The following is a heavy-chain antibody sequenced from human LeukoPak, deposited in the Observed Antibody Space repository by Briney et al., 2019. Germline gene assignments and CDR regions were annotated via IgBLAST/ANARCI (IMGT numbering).Heavy chain of an antibody. D-gene: IGHD2-15*01. CDR1: GFTFSSYG. J-gene: IGHJ4*02. Sequence: PEGSLRLSCAASGFTFSSYGMSWVRQAPGKGLEWVSTIRTSGDSTFYADSVKGRFTISRDNSKYSLYLQMNSLRAEDTAVYYCANRAYGYYFDSWGQGTLVTVSS. V-gene: IGHV3-23*01. CDR3: ANRAYGYYFDS. CDR2: IRTSGDST.